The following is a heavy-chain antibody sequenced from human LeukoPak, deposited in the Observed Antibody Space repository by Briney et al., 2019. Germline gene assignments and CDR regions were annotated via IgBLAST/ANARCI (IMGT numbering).Heavy chain of an antibody. CDR2: INTNTGNP. CDR3: AREGPVDTAMVTTDLLFNWFDP. CDR1: GYTFTSYA. Sequence: ASVKVSCKASGYTFTSYAMNWVRQAPGQGLEWMGWINTNTGNPTYAQGFTGRFVFSLDTSVSTAYLQISSLKAEDTAVYYCAREGPVDTAMVTTDLLFNWFDPWGQGTLVTVSS. J-gene: IGHJ5*02. V-gene: IGHV7-4-1*02. D-gene: IGHD5-18*01.